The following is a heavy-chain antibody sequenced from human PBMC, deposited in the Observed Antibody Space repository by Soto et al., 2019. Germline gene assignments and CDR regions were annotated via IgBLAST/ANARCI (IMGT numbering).Heavy chain of an antibody. Sequence: GGSLRLSCAASGFSFSRHSMNWVRQAPGKGLEWVSSISPTSEYIYHADSVKGRFTISRDNAKNSLYLQMDSLRADDTAEYYCARKNYYADSDFYDYWGQGA. CDR3: ARKNYYADSDFYDY. V-gene: IGHV3-21*01. CDR2: ISPTSEYI. J-gene: IGHJ4*02. D-gene: IGHD3-22*01. CDR1: GFSFSRHS.